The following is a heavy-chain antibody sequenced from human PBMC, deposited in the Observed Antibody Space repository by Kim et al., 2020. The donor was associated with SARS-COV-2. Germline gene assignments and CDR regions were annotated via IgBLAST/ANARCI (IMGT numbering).Heavy chain of an antibody. Sequence: SETLSLTCTVSGGSISSSSYYWGWIRQPPGKGLEWIGSIYYSGSTYYNPSLKSRVTISVDTSKNQFSLKLSSVTAADTAVYYCARHFSEWLVLYYFDYWGQGTLVTVSS. D-gene: IGHD6-19*01. V-gene: IGHV4-39*01. J-gene: IGHJ4*02. CDR2: IYYSGST. CDR1: GGSISSSSYY. CDR3: ARHFSEWLVLYYFDY.